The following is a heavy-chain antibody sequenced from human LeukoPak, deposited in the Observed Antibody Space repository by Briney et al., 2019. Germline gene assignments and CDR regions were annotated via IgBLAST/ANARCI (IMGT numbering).Heavy chain of an antibody. CDR1: GYTFTGYY. CDR3: ARDQQFNWFDP. Sequence: ASVKVSCKASGYTFTGYYMHWVRQAPGQGLEWMGWINPNSGGTNYAQKFQGWVTMTRDTSISTAYMELSRLRSDDPAVYYCARDQQFNWFDPWGQGTLVTVSS. J-gene: IGHJ5*02. CDR2: INPNSGGT. V-gene: IGHV1-2*04. D-gene: IGHD4-11*01.